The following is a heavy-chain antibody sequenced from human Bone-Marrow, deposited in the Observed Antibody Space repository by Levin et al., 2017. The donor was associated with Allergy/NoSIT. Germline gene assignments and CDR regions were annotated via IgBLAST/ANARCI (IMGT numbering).Heavy chain of an antibody. Sequence: GESLKISCKASGYTFSHYDINWVRQASGQGLEWMGWMHPNSNRTGYAQKFQGRVTLSKDTSIGTAYMELSSLTSEDTAVYYCARIVGAFGAFDVWGQGTRVIVSS. CDR2: MHPNSNRT. V-gene: IGHV1-8*01. CDR3: ARIVGAFGAFDV. D-gene: IGHD1-26*01. CDR1: GYTFSHYD. J-gene: IGHJ3*01.